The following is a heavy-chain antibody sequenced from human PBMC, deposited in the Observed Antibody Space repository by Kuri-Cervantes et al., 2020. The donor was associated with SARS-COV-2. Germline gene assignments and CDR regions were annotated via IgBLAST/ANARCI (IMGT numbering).Heavy chain of an antibody. D-gene: IGHD6-19*01. Sequence: GGSLRLSCAASGFTFSSYGMHWVRQAPGKGLEWVAVIWYDGSNKYYADSVKGRFTISRDNSKSTLYLQMNSLRAEDTAVYYCAKVAEEDSSGWYPDYYYGMDVWGQGTTVTVSS. J-gene: IGHJ6*02. V-gene: IGHV3-30*02. CDR3: AKVAEEDSSGWYPDYYYGMDV. CDR1: GFTFSSYG. CDR2: IWYDGSNK.